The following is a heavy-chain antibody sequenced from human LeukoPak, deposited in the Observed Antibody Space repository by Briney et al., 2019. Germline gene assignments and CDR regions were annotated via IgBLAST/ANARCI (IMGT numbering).Heavy chain of an antibody. CDR2: INHSGST. Sequence: PSETLSLTCAVYGGSFSGYYWSWIRQPPGKGLEWIGEINHSGSTNYNPSLKSRVTISVDTSKNQFSLKLSSVTAADTAVYYCARSRRCTGGVCYTAAAIDYWGQGTLVTVSS. V-gene: IGHV4-34*01. D-gene: IGHD2-8*02. CDR1: GGSFSGYY. J-gene: IGHJ4*02. CDR3: ARSRRCTGGVCYTAAAIDY.